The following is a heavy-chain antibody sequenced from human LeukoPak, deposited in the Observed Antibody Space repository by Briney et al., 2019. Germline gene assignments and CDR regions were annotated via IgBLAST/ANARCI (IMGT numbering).Heavy chain of an antibody. CDR3: ARDLEEYSSSWYGNNWFDP. V-gene: IGHV3-20*04. CDR2: INWNGGST. D-gene: IGHD6-13*01. J-gene: IGHJ5*02. CDR1: GFTFDDYG. Sequence: GGSLRLSCAASGFTFDDYGMSWVRQAPGKGLEWVSGINWNGGSTGYADSVKGRFTISRDNAKNSLYLQMNSLRAEDTAVYYCARDLEEYSSSWYGNNWFDPWGQGTLVTVSS.